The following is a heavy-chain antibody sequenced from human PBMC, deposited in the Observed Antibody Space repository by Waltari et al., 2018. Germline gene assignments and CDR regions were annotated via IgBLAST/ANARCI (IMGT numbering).Heavy chain of an antibody. CDR1: GSLTTSGVG. CDR3: ARRPTLTLSAPVRGDWFDP. Sequence: QITLKESGPTLVKPTQTLTLTCTFSGSLTTSGVGVGWFRQPPGKAVEGLALMYWNDEKRYSPSLKSRLTITKDTSKNQVVLSMTNMDPVDTATYFCARRPTLTLSAPVRGDWFDPWGQGTLVTVSS. V-gene: IGHV2-5*01. CDR2: MYWNDEK. J-gene: IGHJ5*02. D-gene: IGHD3-10*02.